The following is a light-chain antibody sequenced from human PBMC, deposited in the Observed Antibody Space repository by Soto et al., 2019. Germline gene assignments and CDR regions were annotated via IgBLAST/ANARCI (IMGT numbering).Light chain of an antibody. V-gene: IGKV4-1*01. CDR3: QQYYSPPRYT. CDR1: QSILYSSNNKNL. CDR2: WAS. Sequence: DIVMTQSPDSLAVSLGERATINCKSSQSILYSSNNKNLIAWYQQKKGQPPRLLIYWASTRESGVPDRFSGSGSGKDFTLTISSLQAEDVAVYYCQQYYSPPRYTFGQGTKLEI. J-gene: IGKJ2*01.